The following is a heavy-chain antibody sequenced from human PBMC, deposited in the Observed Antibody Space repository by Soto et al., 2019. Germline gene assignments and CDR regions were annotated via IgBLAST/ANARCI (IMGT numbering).Heavy chain of an antibody. CDR1: GGSISRYY. J-gene: IGHJ4*02. CDR2: IYYSGST. D-gene: IGHD3-9*01. Sequence: PSETLSLTYTVSGGSISRYYWSWIRQPPGKGLEFIGHIYYSGSTHYNPPLKSRVTISVDTSKNQFSLKLTSVTAADTAVYYCARHAGSLTSFDYWGQGTLFTVSS. CDR3: ARHAGSLTSFDY. V-gene: IGHV4-59*08.